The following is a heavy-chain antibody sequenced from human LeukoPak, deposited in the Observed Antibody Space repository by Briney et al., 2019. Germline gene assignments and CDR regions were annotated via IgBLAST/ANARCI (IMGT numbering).Heavy chain of an antibody. V-gene: IGHV3-33*01. J-gene: IGHJ6*02. CDR2: IWYDGSNK. Sequence: PGGSLRLSCAASGFTFSSYGMHWVRQAPGKGLEWVAVIWYDGSNKYYADSVKGRFTISRDNSKNTLYLQMNSLRAEDTVVYYCARDWAYVAGYCSSTSCSPGLSLSGMDVWGQGTTVTVSS. CDR3: ARDWAYVAGYCSSTSCSPGLSLSGMDV. D-gene: IGHD2-2*01. CDR1: GFTFSSYG.